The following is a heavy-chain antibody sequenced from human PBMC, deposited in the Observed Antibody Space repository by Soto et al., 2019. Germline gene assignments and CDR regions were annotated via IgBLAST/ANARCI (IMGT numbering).Heavy chain of an antibody. J-gene: IGHJ5*02. D-gene: IGHD6-19*01. CDR2: IWYDGTKK. CDR1: VFSLRTYG. V-gene: IGHV3-33*01. Sequence: GGSLRLSCSASVFSLRTYGMHCLRRAPGKGLEWVAFIWYDGTKKFYANSVKGRSTISKDNSNNILYLQMSGLRVEDTAVYYCARDVLTAVAGSVNWFDPWGQGTLVTVSS. CDR3: ARDVLTAVAGSVNWFDP.